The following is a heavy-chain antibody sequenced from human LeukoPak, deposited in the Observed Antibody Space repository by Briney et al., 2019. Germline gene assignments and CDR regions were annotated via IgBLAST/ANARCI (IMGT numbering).Heavy chain of an antibody. CDR2: ISAYNGNT. J-gene: IGHJ5*02. Sequence: ASVKVSCKASGYTFNNYGISWVRQAPGQGLEWMGWISAYNGNTNYAQKLQGRVTMTTDTSTSTAYMELRSLRSDDTAVYYCARHYDSSGYYYCWFDPWGQGTLVTVSS. V-gene: IGHV1-18*01. CDR3: ARHYDSSGYYYCWFDP. CDR1: GYTFNNYG. D-gene: IGHD3-22*01.